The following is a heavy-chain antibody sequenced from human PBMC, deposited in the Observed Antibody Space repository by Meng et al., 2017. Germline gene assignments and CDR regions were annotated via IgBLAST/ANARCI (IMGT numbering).Heavy chain of an antibody. CDR2: INRDGSST. CDR3: ASDSPEGIPTYYGGIMYYFDY. V-gene: IGHV3-74*01. Sequence: GESLKISCAASGFTFGSYWMHWVRQAPGKGLEWVSRINRDGSSTGYADSVKGRFTISRDNAKNTLYLQMNSLRAEDTAVYYGASDSPEGIPTYYGGIMYYFDYWGQGTLVTVSS. CDR1: GFTFGSYW. D-gene: IGHD4-23*01. J-gene: IGHJ4*02.